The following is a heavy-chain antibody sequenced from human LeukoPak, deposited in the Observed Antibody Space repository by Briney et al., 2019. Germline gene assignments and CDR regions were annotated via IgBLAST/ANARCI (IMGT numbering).Heavy chain of an antibody. V-gene: IGHV3-7*01. CDR1: GFTFSTYW. J-gene: IGHJ4*02. Sequence: GGSLRLSCAASGFTFSTYWMSWVRQAPGKGLEWVANINQSGRDKSYVDSMKGQFIISRDNAKNSLYLQMNSLRDEDTAVYYCVRAGISAVFDYWGQGTLVTVSS. CDR3: VRAGISAVFDY. CDR2: INQSGRDK. D-gene: IGHD6-13*01.